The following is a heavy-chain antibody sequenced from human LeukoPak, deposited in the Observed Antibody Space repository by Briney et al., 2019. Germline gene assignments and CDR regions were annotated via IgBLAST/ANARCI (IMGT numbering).Heavy chain of an antibody. Sequence: ASVKVSCKASGYTFTSYGISWVRQAPGQGLEWMGWISAYNGNTNYAQKLQGRVTMTTDTSTSTAFMELRSLRSDDTAVYYCARDHMTLGSYYYHGMDVWGQGTTVTVSS. CDR2: ISAYNGNT. J-gene: IGHJ6*02. CDR3: ARDHMTLGSYYYHGMDV. CDR1: GYTFTSYG. D-gene: IGHD1-14*01. V-gene: IGHV1-18*01.